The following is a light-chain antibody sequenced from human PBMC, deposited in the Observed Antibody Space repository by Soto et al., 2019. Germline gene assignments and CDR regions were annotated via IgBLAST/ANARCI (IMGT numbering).Light chain of an antibody. CDR1: SSNIGAGYD. CDR2: GNS. Sequence: QLVLTQPPSVSGAPGQRVTISCTGSSSNIGAGYDVHWYQQLPGTAPKLLIYGNSNRPSGVPDRFSGSKSGTSASLAITGLHAEDEADYYFQSYDSSLSGSVFGGGTKHTVL. CDR3: QSYDSSLSGSV. J-gene: IGLJ3*02. V-gene: IGLV1-40*01.